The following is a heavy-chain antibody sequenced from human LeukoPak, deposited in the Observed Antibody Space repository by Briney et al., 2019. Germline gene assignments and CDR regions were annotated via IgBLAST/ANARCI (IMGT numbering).Heavy chain of an antibody. J-gene: IGHJ4*02. CDR1: GFTFSRYW. D-gene: IGHD2-2*01. V-gene: IGHV3-74*01. CDR2: INSDGSST. Sequence: GGSLRLSCAASGFTFSRYWMHWVRHAPGKGVVWVSRINSDGSSTNYADSMKGRFTISRDNAKNTLFLQMDSLRAQDTAVYYCARPSEYCSSTTCSIDYWGQGTLVTVSS. CDR3: ARPSEYCSSTTCSIDY.